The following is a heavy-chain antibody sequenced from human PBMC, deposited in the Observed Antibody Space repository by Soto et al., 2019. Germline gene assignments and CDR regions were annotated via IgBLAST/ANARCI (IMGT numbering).Heavy chain of an antibody. CDR1: GDSFTSYD. D-gene: IGHD1-7*01. V-gene: IGHV1-8*01. Sequence: QVQLVQSGAEVKKPGASVKVSCKASGDSFTSYDINWVRQATGQGLEWMGWMNPNRGNTGYAQKFQGRVTMTMNTSISTAYMELSSRRSEDTAVYYCARAKELLVRHDYRGQVTLVTVSS. J-gene: IGHJ4*02. CDR3: ARAKELLVRHDY. CDR2: MNPNRGNT.